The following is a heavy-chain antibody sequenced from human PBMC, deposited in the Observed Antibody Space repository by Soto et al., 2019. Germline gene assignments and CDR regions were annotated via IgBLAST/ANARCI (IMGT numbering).Heavy chain of an antibody. CDR2: IDWDDDK. Sequence: DSDPTLVNPTQTLTLTFTFSGFSLSTSGMCVSWVRQPPGKALEWLALIDWDDDKYCSTSLKTRLTVSKDTSKNQVVLTMTNMDPVDTATYYCARIKRSSGWYRIDLWGQGAMVTFSS. D-gene: IGHD6-19*01. J-gene: IGHJ5*02. V-gene: IGHV2-70*20. CDR1: GFSLSTSGMC. CDR3: ARIKRSSGWYRIDL.